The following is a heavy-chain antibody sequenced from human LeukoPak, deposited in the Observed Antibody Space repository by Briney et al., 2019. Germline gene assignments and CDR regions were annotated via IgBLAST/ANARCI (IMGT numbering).Heavy chain of an antibody. CDR2: IGNNGGGI. J-gene: IGHJ1*01. CDR1: GFTFSTYT. V-gene: IGHV3-23*01. CDR3: AKSCSSTSCYGYFQH. Sequence: GGSLRLSCAASGFTFSTYTMYWVRHPPGKRLEWVSIIGNNGGGIHYADSVKGRFTISRDNFKNALYLQMNSLRAEDTAVYYCAKSCSSTSCYGYFQHWGQGTLVTVSS. D-gene: IGHD2-2*01.